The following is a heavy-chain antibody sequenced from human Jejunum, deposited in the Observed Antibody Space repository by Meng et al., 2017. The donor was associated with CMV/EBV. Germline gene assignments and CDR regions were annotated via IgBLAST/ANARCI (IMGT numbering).Heavy chain of an antibody. CDR1: GGSIRGYY. CDR2: VYMSGST. V-gene: IGHV4-4*07. J-gene: IGHJ4*02. Sequence: QVALPGAGPGLGKPSGTLALPCTVSGGSIRGYYWNWVRQPAGKGLEWIGRVYMSGSTNYNPSLRSRVAMSVDTSKTQFSLRLTSVTAADTAVYYCARDRMAAPGTFEYWGQGTLVTVSS. D-gene: IGHD6-13*01. CDR3: ARDRMAAPGTFEY.